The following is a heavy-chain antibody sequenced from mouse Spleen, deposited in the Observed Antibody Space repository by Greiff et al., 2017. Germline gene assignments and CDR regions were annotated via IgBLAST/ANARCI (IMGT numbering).Heavy chain of an antibody. J-gene: IGHJ4*01. CDR3: NKGAMDY. CDR1: GFNIKDYY. CDR2: IDPENGDT. Sequence: EVQLVESGAELVRSGASVKLSCTASGFNIKDYYMHWVKQRPEQGLEWIGWIDPENGDTEYAPKFQGKAIMTADTSSNTAYLQLSSLTSEDTAVYYCNKGAMDYWGQGTSVTVSS. V-gene: IGHV14-4*02.